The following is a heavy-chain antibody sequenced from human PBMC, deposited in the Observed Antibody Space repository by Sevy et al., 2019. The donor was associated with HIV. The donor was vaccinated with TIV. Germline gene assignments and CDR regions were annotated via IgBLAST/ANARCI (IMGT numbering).Heavy chain of an antibody. D-gene: IGHD5-12*01. CDR2: ISSSTSTI. J-gene: IGHJ6*02. CDR1: GFTFSSYS. V-gene: IGHV3-48*01. CDR3: ARNGGYADYGMDV. Sequence: GESLKTSCAASGFTFSSYSMNWVRQAPGKGLEWVSYISSSTSTIYYADSVKGRFTISRDNAKNSLYLQMNSLRAEDTAMYYCARNGGYADYGMDVWGQGTTVTVSS.